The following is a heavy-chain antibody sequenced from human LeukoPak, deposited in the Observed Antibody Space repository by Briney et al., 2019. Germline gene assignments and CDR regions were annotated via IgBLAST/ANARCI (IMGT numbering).Heavy chain of an antibody. J-gene: IGHJ4*02. V-gene: IGHV3-11*06. CDR1: GFTFSDYY. CDR2: ISGSSSYT. Sequence: GGSLRLSCAASGFTFSDYYMSWIRQAPGKGLEWVSYISGSSSYTNYADSVKGRFTISRDNSKNTLYLQMNSLRAEDTAVYYCARKSIAAAGFFDYWGQGTLVTVSS. CDR3: ARKSIAAAGFFDY. D-gene: IGHD6-13*01.